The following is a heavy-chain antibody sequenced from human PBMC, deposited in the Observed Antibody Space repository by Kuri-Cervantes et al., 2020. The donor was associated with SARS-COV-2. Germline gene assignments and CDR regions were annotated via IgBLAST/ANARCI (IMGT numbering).Heavy chain of an antibody. J-gene: IGHJ4*02. Sequence: GSLRLSFIVSGGFISMYYWSWIRQPPGKGLEWIGYTHYSGSTNSNPSLKSRVTISLDTSKNQFSLRLTSVTAADTAVYYCARRIGSSSPYYYFDYWGQGAMVTVSS. D-gene: IGHD6-13*01. CDR1: GGFISMYY. CDR2: THYSGST. V-gene: IGHV4-59*12. CDR3: ARRIGSSSPYYYFDY.